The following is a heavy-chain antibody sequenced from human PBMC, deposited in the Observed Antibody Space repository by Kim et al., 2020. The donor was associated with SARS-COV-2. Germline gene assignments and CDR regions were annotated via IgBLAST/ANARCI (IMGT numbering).Heavy chain of an antibody. CDR1: GGTFSSYA. Sequence: SVKVSCKASGGTFSSYAISWVRQAPGQGLEWMGRIIPILGIANYAQKFQGRVTITADKSTSTAYMELSSLRSEDTAVYYCARGGGIVVVIDYRAFDIWGQGTMVTVSS. D-gene: IGHD3-22*01. CDR2: IIPILGIA. CDR3: ARGGGIVVVIDYRAFDI. J-gene: IGHJ3*02. V-gene: IGHV1-69*04.